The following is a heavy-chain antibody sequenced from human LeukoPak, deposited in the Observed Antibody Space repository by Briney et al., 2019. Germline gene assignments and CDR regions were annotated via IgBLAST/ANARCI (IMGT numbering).Heavy chain of an antibody. V-gene: IGHV1-69*01. CDR2: IIPIFGTA. D-gene: IGHD6-6*01. CDR1: GGTFSSYA. J-gene: IGHJ6*02. Sequence: SVRVSCKASGGTFSSYAISWVRQAPGQGLEWMGGIIPIFGTANYAQKFQGRVTITADESTSTAYMELSSLRSEDTAVYYCARDCGEYSSSPDYYYYGMDVWGQGTTVTVSS. CDR3: ARDCGEYSSSPDYYYYGMDV.